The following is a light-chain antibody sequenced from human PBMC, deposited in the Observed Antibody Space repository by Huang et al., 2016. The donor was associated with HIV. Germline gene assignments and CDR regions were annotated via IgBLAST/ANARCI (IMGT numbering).Light chain of an antibody. CDR1: QNIRTS. CDR3: QQSFSTPWT. J-gene: IGKJ1*01. CDR2: GAS. V-gene: IGKV1-39*01. Sequence: DIRMTQSPSSLSAAVGDRVSITCRASQNIRTSLNWYQQKSGKAPRLLISGASNLQSGVPSRFSGSGSGTDFTLTISSLQPEDFATYYCQQSFSTPWTFGQGTKVEIK.